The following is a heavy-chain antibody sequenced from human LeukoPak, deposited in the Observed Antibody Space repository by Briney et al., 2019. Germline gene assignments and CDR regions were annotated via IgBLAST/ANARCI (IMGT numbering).Heavy chain of an antibody. CDR2: ISWNSGSI. Sequence: GRSLRLSCAASGFTFDDYAMHWVRQAPGKGLEWVSGISWNSGSIGYADSVKGRFTISRDNAKNSLYLQMNSPRAEDTALYYCAKGTDLYSSSWTPGFDPWGQGTLVTVSS. V-gene: IGHV3-9*01. CDR1: GFTFDDYA. CDR3: AKGTDLYSSSWTPGFDP. D-gene: IGHD6-13*01. J-gene: IGHJ5*02.